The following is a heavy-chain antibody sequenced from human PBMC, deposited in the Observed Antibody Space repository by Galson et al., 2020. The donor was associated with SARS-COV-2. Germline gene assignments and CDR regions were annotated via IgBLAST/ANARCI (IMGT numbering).Heavy chain of an antibody. D-gene: IGHD3-16*01. J-gene: IGHJ4*02. CDR2: INPDGGAR. CDR3: ATKAGDSLDY. Sequence: GGSLRLSCAASGFNFNTYWMMWVRQAPGKGLEWVGNINPDGGARHYVDSVKGRFTISRDNAKKSLYLQMNSLRDEDTALYYCATKAGDSLDYWGQGTLVTVSS. V-gene: IGHV3-7*01. CDR1: GFNFNTYW.